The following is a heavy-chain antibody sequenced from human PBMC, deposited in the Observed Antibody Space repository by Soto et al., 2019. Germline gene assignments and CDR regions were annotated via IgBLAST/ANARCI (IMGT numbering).Heavy chain of an antibody. CDR1: GFTFSSYG. Sequence: QVQLVESGGGVVQPGRSLRLSCAASGFTFSSYGMHWVRQAPGKGLEWVAVISYDGSNKYYADSVKGRFTISRDNSKNTLYLQMNSLRAEDTAVYYCAKVVAIYYYYYGMDVW. CDR2: ISYDGSNK. V-gene: IGHV3-30*18. CDR3: AKVVAIYYYYYGMDV. J-gene: IGHJ6*01. D-gene: IGHD5-12*01.